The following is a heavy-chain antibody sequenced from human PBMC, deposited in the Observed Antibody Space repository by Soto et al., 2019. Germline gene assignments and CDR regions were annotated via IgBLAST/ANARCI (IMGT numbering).Heavy chain of an antibody. CDR3: ATADADREGATYF. V-gene: IGHV1-8*01. Sequence: ASVKVSCKASGYTFTDHDFAWVRQAPGQGLEWMGWMNPDTGATGSAQKFQGRLTLTRNTSIRTAYMELTGLRYEDTAVYYCATADADREGATYFCGQGTLVTVSS. CDR1: GYTFTDHD. CDR2: MNPDTGAT. J-gene: IGHJ4*02. D-gene: IGHD1-26*01.